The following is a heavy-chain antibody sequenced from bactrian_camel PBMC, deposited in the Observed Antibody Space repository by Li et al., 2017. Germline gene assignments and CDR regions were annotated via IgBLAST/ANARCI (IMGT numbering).Heavy chain of an antibody. J-gene: IGHJ4*01. Sequence: QLVESGGGLVQPGGSLTLSCAASGFTFSNYYMSWVRQTPGKGLEWVSSIYGHGRITAYTDSVKGRFTISRDNAKNTVSLQMNSLKSGDTALYYCAARIAIRGTYEYKYWGRGTQVTVS. CDR2: IYGHGRIT. CDR3: AARIAIRGTYEYKY. V-gene: IGHV3-2*01. CDR1: GFTFSNYY. D-gene: IGHD4*01.